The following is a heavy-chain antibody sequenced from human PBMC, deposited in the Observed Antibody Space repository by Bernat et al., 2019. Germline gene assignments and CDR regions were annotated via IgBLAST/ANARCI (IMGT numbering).Heavy chain of an antibody. J-gene: IGHJ4*02. V-gene: IGHV4-39*07. CDR3: ARGRDYGDYDPHFDY. D-gene: IGHD4-17*01. CDR1: GGSISSSSYY. CDR2: IYYSGST. Sequence: QVQLQESGPGLVKPSETLSLTCTVSGGSISSSSYYWGWIRQPPGKGLEWIGSIYYSGSTYYNPSLKSRVTISVDTSKNQFSLKLSSVTAADTAVYYCARGRDYGDYDPHFDYWGQGTLVTVSS.